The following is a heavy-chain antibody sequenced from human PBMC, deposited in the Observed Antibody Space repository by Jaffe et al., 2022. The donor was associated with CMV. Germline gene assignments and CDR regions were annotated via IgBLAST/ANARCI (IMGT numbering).Heavy chain of an antibody. CDR3: ARHSGLNLDQRFPEGGGFWFDP. CDR1: GGSISSSSYY. CDR2: IYYSGST. V-gene: IGHV4-39*01. Sequence: QLQLQESGPGLVKPSETLSLTCTVSGGSISSSSYYWGWIRQPPGKGLEWIGSIYYSGSTYYNPSLKSRVTISVDTSKNQFSLKLSSVTAADTAVYYCARHSGLNLDQRFPEGGGFWFDPWGQGTLVTVSS. J-gene: IGHJ5*02. D-gene: IGHD3-10*01.